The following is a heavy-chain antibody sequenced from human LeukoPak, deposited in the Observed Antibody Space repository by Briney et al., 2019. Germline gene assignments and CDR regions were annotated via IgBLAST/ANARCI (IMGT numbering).Heavy chain of an antibody. D-gene: IGHD3-3*01. Sequence: GGSLRLSCAASGFSFSNSWMTWVRQSPGKGLEWVANIKQDGSETYYVDSVMGRFTIPRLNAKNSVYLQMNSLRAEDTAVYYCARDRSISGVVTIDFWGQGTLVTASS. J-gene: IGHJ4*02. V-gene: IGHV3-7*01. CDR3: ARDRSISGVVTIDF. CDR1: GFSFSNSW. CDR2: IKQDGSET.